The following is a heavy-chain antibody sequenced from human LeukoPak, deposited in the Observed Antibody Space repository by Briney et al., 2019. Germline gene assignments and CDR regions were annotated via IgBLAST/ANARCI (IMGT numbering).Heavy chain of an antibody. CDR1: GYTFTSYD. D-gene: IGHD3-3*01. CDR3: ARQSNYDFWRGYSPNYYYMDV. J-gene: IGHJ6*03. CDR2: MNPNSGNT. Sequence: GASVKVSCKASGYTFTSYDINWVRQATGQGLEWMGWMNPNSGNTGYAQKFQGRATITRNTSISTAYMELSSLRSEDTAVYYCARQSNYDFWRGYSPNYYYMDVWGKGTTLTVSS. V-gene: IGHV1-8*03.